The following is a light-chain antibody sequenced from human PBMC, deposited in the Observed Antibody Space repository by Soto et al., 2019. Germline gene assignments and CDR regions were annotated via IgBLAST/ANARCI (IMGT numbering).Light chain of an antibody. CDR2: STS. V-gene: IGLV7-43*01. CDR3: LICLGGALI. J-gene: IGLJ2*01. Sequence: QTVVTQEPSLTVSPGGTVTLTCASSTGAVTSDSYPNWFQQKPGQAPRALIYSTSKKHSCTPARFSGSLLGGKAALTLSGVQPGDDADDFCLICLGGALIFGGGTKLTV. CDR1: TGAVTSDSY.